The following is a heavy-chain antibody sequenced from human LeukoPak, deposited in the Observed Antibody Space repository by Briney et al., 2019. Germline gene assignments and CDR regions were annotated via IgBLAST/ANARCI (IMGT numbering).Heavy chain of an antibody. CDR2: ITYRGSG. CDR3: GVYGGDWRFDF. CDR1: NGFDSYY. J-gene: IGHJ4*02. V-gene: IGHV4-34*01. Sequence: PSETLSLTCAVYNGFDSYYMTIVRQPPGKGLEWVGEITYRGSGNYNPSLKGRATISINVSQRQFSLRLRSVTAADTATYYCGVYGGDWRFDFWGQGTPITVSS. D-gene: IGHD2-21*02.